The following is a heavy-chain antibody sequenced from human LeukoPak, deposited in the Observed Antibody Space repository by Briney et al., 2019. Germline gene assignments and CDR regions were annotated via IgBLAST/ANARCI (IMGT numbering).Heavy chain of an antibody. D-gene: IGHD3-22*01. V-gene: IGHV3-23*01. CDR2: IGGGPTDT. J-gene: IGHJ4*02. CDR3: AIRNYFDSAGLDY. CDR1: GFTFSTYA. Sequence: QPGGSLGLSCAASGFTFSTYAMSWVRQAPGKGPEWVSAIGGGPTDTYYADSVKGRFTISRDNSKNTLFLQMNSLRAEDTAVYYCAIRNYFDSAGLDYWGQGTLLTVPS.